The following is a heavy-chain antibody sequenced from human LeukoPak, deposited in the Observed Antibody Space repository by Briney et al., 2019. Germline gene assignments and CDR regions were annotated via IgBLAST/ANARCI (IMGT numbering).Heavy chain of an antibody. CDR1: GGSISSSSYY. J-gene: IGHJ4*02. Sequence: PSETLSLTCTVSGGSISSSSYYWSWIRQPPGKGLEWIGYIYYSGSTNYNPSLKSRVTISVDTSKNQFSLRLSSVTAADTAVYYCARHDLEAGATGFDYWGQGTLVTVSS. CDR2: IYYSGST. D-gene: IGHD1-26*01. CDR3: ARHDLEAGATGFDY. V-gene: IGHV4-61*05.